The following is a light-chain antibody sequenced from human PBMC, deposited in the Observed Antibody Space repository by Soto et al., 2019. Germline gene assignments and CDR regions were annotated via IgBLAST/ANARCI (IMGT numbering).Light chain of an antibody. Sequence: QSAVTQEPSLTVSPGGTVTLTCGSNTGAVTGGHYPYWFQRKPGQAPRTLIYDTSNKHSWTPARFSGYLLGGKAALTLSGAQPEDEAEYYCLLSHGRARVFGGGTKLTVL. J-gene: IGLJ3*02. CDR2: DTS. V-gene: IGLV7-46*01. CDR1: TGAVTGGHY. CDR3: LLSHGRARV.